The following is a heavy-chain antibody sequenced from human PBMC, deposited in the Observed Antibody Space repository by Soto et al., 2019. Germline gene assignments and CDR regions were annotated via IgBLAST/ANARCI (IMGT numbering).Heavy chain of an antibody. CDR2: IGTAGDT. Sequence: GGSLRLSCAASGFTFSSYDMHWVRQATGKGLEWVSAIGTAGDTYYPGSVKGRFTISRENAKNSLYLQMNSLRAEDTAVYYCARRGYHDAFDIWGQGTMVTVSS. CDR1: GFTFSSYD. CDR3: ARRGYHDAFDI. D-gene: IGHD3-22*01. J-gene: IGHJ3*02. V-gene: IGHV3-13*01.